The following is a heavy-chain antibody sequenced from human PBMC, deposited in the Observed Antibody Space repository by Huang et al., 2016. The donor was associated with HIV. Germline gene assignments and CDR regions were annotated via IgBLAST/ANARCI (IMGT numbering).Heavy chain of an antibody. Sequence: VQLTQSGPEVTRPGSSVRVACTASGGPFNPLAFNWVRQAPGQGLGYVGGIVPLLAAANYARRFRDRVTISAEKSSRTVDLEVRGLSMADTAVFYCAREGETWYGRPTAAFEVWGQGTTVTVSS. D-gene: IGHD6-13*01. CDR1: GGPFNPLA. CDR3: AREGETWYGRPTAAFEV. CDR2: IVPLLAAA. V-gene: IGHV1-69*14. J-gene: IGHJ3*01.